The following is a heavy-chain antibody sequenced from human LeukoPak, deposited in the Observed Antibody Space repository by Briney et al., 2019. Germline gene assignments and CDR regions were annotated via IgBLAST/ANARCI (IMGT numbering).Heavy chain of an antibody. Sequence: GGSLRLSCAASGFSFNSYAMHWARQAPGKGLEWVAVISYDGSNKDYADSVKGRFTISRDNSKNTLYLQMNSLRAEDTAVYYCAKPATTRTPLLDYWGQGTLVTVSS. CDR3: AKPATTRTPLLDY. D-gene: IGHD1-7*01. J-gene: IGHJ4*02. CDR2: ISYDGSNK. V-gene: IGHV3-30-3*02. CDR1: GFSFNSYA.